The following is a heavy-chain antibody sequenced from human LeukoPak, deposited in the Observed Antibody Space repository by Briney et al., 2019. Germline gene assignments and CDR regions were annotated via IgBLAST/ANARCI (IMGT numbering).Heavy chain of an antibody. Sequence: PGGSLRLYCAASGFTFSSYGMNWVRQAPGKGLEWVAVISYDGSNKYYADSVKGRFTISRDNSKDTLYLQMNSLRAEDTAVYYCAKEGPRYSGYAVWCYMDVWGKGTTATVSS. CDR1: GFTFSSYG. V-gene: IGHV3-30*18. D-gene: IGHD5-12*01. J-gene: IGHJ6*03. CDR2: ISYDGSNK. CDR3: AKEGPRYSGYAVWCYMDV.